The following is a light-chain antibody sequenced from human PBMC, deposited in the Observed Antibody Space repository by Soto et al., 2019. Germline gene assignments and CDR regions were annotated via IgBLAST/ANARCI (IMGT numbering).Light chain of an antibody. CDR2: DAS. J-gene: IGKJ5*01. CDR1: QSVSDF. V-gene: IGKV3-11*01. Sequence: EIVLTQSPATLSLSPGERATLSCSASQSVSDFLDWFQQKPGQAPRLLIYDASNRATGIPARFSGSGYGTDFTLTISSLEPEDFAVYYCQQRSNWPTFGQGTRLEIK. CDR3: QQRSNWPT.